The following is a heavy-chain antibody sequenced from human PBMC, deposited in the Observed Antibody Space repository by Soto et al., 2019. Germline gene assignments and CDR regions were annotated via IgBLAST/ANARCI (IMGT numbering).Heavy chain of an antibody. CDR3: ARVQRGYYYDSSGLNSAPYYYYGMDV. Sequence: ASVKGSCKASGYTFTGYYMHWVRQAPGQGLEWMGWINPNSGGTNYAQKFQGRVTMTRDTSISTAYMELSRLRSDDTAVYYCARVQRGYYYDSSGLNSAPYYYYGMDVWGQGTTVTVSS. CDR1: GYTFTGYY. CDR2: INPNSGGT. V-gene: IGHV1-2*02. D-gene: IGHD3-22*01. J-gene: IGHJ6*02.